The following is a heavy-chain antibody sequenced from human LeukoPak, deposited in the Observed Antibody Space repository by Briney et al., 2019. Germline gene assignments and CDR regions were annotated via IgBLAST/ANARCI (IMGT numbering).Heavy chain of an antibody. Sequence: GGSLRLSCAGSGFIFSTYGMNWIRQAPGKGLEWVSYISSSGTTIYYADSVKGRFTISRDNAKKSLDLQMNSLRVEDTAVYYCSGEDTEYSSSGLGVWGKGTTVTVSS. V-gene: IGHV3-48*01. CDR2: ISSSGTTI. CDR3: SGEDTEYSSSGLGV. D-gene: IGHD6-6*01. J-gene: IGHJ6*04. CDR1: GFIFSTYG.